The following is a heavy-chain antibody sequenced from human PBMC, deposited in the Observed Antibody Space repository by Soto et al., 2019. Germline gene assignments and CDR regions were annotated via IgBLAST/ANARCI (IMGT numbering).Heavy chain of an antibody. J-gene: IGHJ6*02. CDR2: INHSGST. CDR1: GCSFSGSY. Sequence: PWETLSLTCAVYGCSFSGSYWNWIRQSPGKGLEWIVEINHSGSTNYNPSFKSRVTISVDTSKNQFSLKLTSVTAADTAVYFCARKSSLAARGLFRYNYYGLDVWGQGTTVTAP. D-gene: IGHD6-6*01. CDR3: ARKSSLAARGLFRYNYYGLDV. V-gene: IGHV4-34*01.